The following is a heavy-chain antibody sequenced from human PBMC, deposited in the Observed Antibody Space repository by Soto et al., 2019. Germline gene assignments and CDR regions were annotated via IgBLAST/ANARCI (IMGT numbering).Heavy chain of an antibody. V-gene: IGHV1-18*04. Sequence: ASVKVSCKASGYTFTSYGISWVRQAPGQGLEWMGWIIAYNGNTNYAQKLQGRVTMTTDTSTSTAYMELMSLRSDDTAVYYCARDLITMVRGVIIPPYYYYYGMDVWGQGTTVTVSS. CDR3: ARDLITMVRGVIIPPYYYYYGMDV. CDR2: IIAYNGNT. D-gene: IGHD3-10*01. J-gene: IGHJ6*02. CDR1: GYTFTSYG.